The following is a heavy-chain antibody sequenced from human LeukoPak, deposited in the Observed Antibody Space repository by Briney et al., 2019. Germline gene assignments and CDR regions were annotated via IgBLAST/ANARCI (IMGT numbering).Heavy chain of an antibody. CDR3: ARAEGGNYYYYYYMDV. D-gene: IGHD3-16*01. V-gene: IGHV3-48*01. J-gene: IGHJ6*03. Sequence: GGSLRLSCVASGFSFTAYSMNWVRQAPGKGLEWVSYITSSSSTISYADSVKGRFTISRDNAENSLYLQMNSLRAEDTAIYYCARAEGGNYYYYYYMDVWGKGTTVTVSS. CDR1: GFSFTAYS. CDR2: ITSSSSTI.